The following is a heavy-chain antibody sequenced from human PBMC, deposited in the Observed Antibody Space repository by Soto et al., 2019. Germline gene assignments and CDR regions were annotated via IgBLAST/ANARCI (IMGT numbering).Heavy chain of an antibody. D-gene: IGHD4-17*01. CDR3: ARDEAPDYGDYYFDY. Sequence: ASVKVSCKASGYTFTSYGISWVRQAPGQGLEWMGWISAYNGNTNYAQKLQGRVTMTTDTSTSTAYMELRSLRSDDTAVYYCARDEAPDYGDYYFDYWGQGTLVTVS. CDR2: ISAYNGNT. J-gene: IGHJ4*02. V-gene: IGHV1-18*01. CDR1: GYTFTSYG.